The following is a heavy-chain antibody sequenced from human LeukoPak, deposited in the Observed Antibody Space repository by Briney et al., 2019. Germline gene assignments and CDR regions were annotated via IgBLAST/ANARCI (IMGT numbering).Heavy chain of an antibody. CDR3: AGRVEMATIDAFDI. CDR1: GGSISSYY. V-gene: IGHV4-59*01. D-gene: IGHD5-24*01. CDR2: IHYSGST. Sequence: SETLSLTCKVSGGSISSYYWSWIRQPPGKGLEWIGYIHYSGSTNYNPSLKSRVTISVDSSKKQFSLKLSSVTAADTAVYYCAGRVEMATIDAFDIWGHGTMVTVSS. J-gene: IGHJ3*02.